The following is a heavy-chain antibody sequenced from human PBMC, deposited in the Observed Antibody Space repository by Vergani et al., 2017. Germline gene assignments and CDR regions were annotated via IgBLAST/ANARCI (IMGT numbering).Heavy chain of an antibody. CDR2: ISLNSDSI. CDR3: AKGHLGSSASVFDY. D-gene: IGHD6-6*01. V-gene: IGHV3-9*01. J-gene: IGHJ4*02. Sequence: EVQLVESGGGLVQPGRSLRLSCAASGFTFDAYAMHWVRQAPGKGLGWVSGISLNSDSIGYADSVRGRFTISRDNAKNSLYLQMNSLSAEDTALSYCAKGHLGSSASVFDYWGQGTLVTVSS. CDR1: GFTFDAYA.